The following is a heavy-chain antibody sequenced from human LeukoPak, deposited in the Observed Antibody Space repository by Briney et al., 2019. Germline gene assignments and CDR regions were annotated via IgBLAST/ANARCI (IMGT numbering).Heavy chain of an antibody. Sequence: ETLSLTCTVSGVSISSSNSYWGWIRQPPGKGLEWVSSITSSSSYIYYADSVKGRFTISRDNAKSSLYLQMNSLRAEDTAVYYCARGPYSGSYGAYYYYYMDVWGQGTTVTISS. CDR3: ARGPYSGSYGAYYYYYMDV. CDR2: ITSSSSYI. V-gene: IGHV3-21*01. CDR1: GVSISSSN. J-gene: IGHJ6*03. D-gene: IGHD1-26*01.